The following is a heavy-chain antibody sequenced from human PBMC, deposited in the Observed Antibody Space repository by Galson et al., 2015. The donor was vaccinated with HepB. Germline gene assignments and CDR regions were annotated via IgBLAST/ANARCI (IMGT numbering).Heavy chain of an antibody. Sequence: SLRLSCAASGLTFSSYSMNWVRQAPGKGLEWVSYISSSSSTIYYADSVKGRFTISRDNAKNSLYLQMNSLRAEDTAVYYCARDPISGSYFYYYGMDVWGQGTTVTVSS. CDR1: GLTFSSYS. V-gene: IGHV3-48*01. J-gene: IGHJ6*02. CDR3: ARDPISGSYFYYYGMDV. CDR2: ISSSSSTI. D-gene: IGHD1-26*01.